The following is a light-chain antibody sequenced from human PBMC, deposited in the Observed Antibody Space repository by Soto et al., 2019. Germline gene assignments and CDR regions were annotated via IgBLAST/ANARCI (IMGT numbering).Light chain of an antibody. CDR3: QQYHNWPPQYA. CDR1: QTVASN. CDR2: GAS. V-gene: IGKV3-15*01. Sequence: EIVMTQSPASLSVSPGDGATLSCRASQTVASNLAWYQQKPGQGPRLLIHGASTRAAGGPARFSVSGSGTDFTLTISSLQSEDFAVYYCQQYHNWPPQYAFGQGTKLQIK. J-gene: IGKJ2*01.